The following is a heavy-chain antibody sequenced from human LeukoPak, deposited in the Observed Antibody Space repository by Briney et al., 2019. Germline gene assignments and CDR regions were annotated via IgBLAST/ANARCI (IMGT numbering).Heavy chain of an antibody. J-gene: IGHJ4*02. CDR3: ARHPTYSTPDF. Sequence: ETLSLICVVSGGSISSNDHYWAWIRQSPGTGLEWVATTHYSGSAYYNPSLKSRFTISVDTSKNQVSLILRSVTAADTALYYCARHPTYSTPDFWGQGTPVAVSS. V-gene: IGHV4-39*01. CDR1: GGSISSNDHY. D-gene: IGHD5-18*01. CDR2: THYSGSA.